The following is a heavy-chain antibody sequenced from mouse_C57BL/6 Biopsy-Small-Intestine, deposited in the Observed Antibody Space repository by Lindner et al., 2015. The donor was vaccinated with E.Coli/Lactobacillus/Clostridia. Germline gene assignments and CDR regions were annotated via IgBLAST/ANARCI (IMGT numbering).Heavy chain of an antibody. CDR3: ASRELTGTFAY. V-gene: IGHV1-81*01. D-gene: IGHD4-1*01. CDR1: GYTFTGYG. J-gene: IGHJ3*01. Sequence: VQLQESGAELARPGASLKLSCKASGYTFTGYGLSWMKQRTGQDLEWIGEIYPRSGNTYYNEKFKGKATLTADKSSSTAYMELRSLTSEDSAVYFCASRELTGTFAYWGQGTLVTVSA. CDR2: IYPRSGNT.